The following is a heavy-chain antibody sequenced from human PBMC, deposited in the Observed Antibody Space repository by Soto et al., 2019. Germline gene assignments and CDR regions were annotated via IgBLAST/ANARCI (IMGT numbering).Heavy chain of an antibody. J-gene: IGHJ6*02. D-gene: IGHD2-15*01. CDR3: ARTYCSGGSCYGYYYYYYYGMDV. Sequence: PGWSLRLSCAASGFTFSSYSMNWVRQAPGKGLEWVSSISSSSSYIYYADSVKGRFTISRDNAKKSLYLQMNSLRVEDTAVYYCARTYCSGGSCYGYYYYYYYGMDVWGQGTTVTVSS. CDR2: ISSSSSYI. CDR1: GFTFSSYS. V-gene: IGHV3-21*01.